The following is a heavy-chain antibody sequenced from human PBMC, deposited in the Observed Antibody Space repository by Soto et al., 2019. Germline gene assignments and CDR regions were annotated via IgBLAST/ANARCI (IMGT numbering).Heavy chain of an antibody. CDR3: AKERPARGFDY. CDR2: ISGGGDNT. Sequence: VQLLDSGGGLVQPGGSLRLSCEASGFTFSNYAMNWVRQAPGKGLEWVLGISGGGDNTYYADSVKGRFTISRDNSKNTVFLQMNSLRAEDTAVYYCAKERPARGFDYWGQGTLVTVSS. J-gene: IGHJ4*02. CDR1: GFTFSNYA. V-gene: IGHV3-23*01.